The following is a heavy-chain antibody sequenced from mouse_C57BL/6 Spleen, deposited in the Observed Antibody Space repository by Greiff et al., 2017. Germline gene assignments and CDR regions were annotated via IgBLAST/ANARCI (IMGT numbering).Heavy chain of an antibody. CDR3: ARSAIYDGYYDYAMDY. V-gene: IGHV1-55*01. Sequence: QVQLQQPGAELVKPGASVKMSCKASGYTFTSYWITWAKQRPGQGLEWIGDIYPGSGSTNYNEKFKSKATLTVDTSSSTAYMQLSSLTSEDSAVYYCARSAIYDGYYDYAMDYWGQGTSVTVSS. CDR1: GYTFTSYW. D-gene: IGHD2-3*01. J-gene: IGHJ4*01. CDR2: IYPGSGST.